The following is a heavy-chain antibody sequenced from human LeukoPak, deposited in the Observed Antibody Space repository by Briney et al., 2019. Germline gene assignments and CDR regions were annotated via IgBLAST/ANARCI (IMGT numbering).Heavy chain of an antibody. CDR1: GYTFTVYY. CDR2: INPNSGGT. D-gene: IGHD1-26*01. CDR3: ARGLGIVGGTGVV. Sequence: AAVTVSFTAAGYTFTVYYMHWVRQAPGQGLERMGWINPNSGGTNYAQKFQGRVTMPRDTSISTAYMELSRLRSDDTAVYYCARGLGIVGGTGVVWGQGPLVTVSS. J-gene: IGHJ4*02. V-gene: IGHV1-2*02.